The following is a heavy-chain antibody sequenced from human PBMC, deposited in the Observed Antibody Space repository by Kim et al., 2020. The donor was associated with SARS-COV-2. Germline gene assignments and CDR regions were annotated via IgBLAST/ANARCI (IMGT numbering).Heavy chain of an antibody. V-gene: IGHV4-59*13. CDR3: ARYYCGGDCYWGSYFDY. CDR1: GGSISSYY. J-gene: IGHJ4*02. D-gene: IGHD2-21*02. CDR2: IYYSGST. Sequence: SETLSLTCTVSGGSISSYYWSWIRQPPGKGLEWIGYIYYSGSTNYNTSLKSRVTISVDTSKNQFSLKLSSVTAADTAVYYCARYYCGGDCYWGSYFDYWGQGALVTVSS.